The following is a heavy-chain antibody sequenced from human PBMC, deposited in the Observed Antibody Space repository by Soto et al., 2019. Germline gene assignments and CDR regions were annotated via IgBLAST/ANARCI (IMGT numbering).Heavy chain of an antibody. CDR2: ISPYNGNT. Sequence: GASVKVSCKTSGYTFTTYGVSWVRQAPGQGLEWMGWISPYNGNTNYAQRLQGRVTLTTDTSTNTAYMELRSLRSDDTALYYCAREEGYCSGGTCHSGGWLEPWGQGTLVTVSS. CDR1: GYTFTTYG. V-gene: IGHV1-18*01. J-gene: IGHJ5*02. D-gene: IGHD2-15*01. CDR3: AREEGYCSGGTCHSGGWLEP.